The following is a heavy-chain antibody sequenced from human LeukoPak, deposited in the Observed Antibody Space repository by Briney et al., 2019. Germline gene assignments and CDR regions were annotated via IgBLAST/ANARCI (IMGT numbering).Heavy chain of an antibody. J-gene: IGHJ4*02. Sequence: GGSLRLSCAASGFTFSSYGMHWVRQAPGKGLEWVAFIRYDGNNKYYADSVKGRFTISRDYSKNTLYLQMNSLRAEDTAVYYCAKVSGSGWYYFDYWGQGTLVTVSS. CDR3: AKVSGSGWYYFDY. V-gene: IGHV3-30*02. CDR2: IRYDGNNK. CDR1: GFTFSSYG. D-gene: IGHD6-19*01.